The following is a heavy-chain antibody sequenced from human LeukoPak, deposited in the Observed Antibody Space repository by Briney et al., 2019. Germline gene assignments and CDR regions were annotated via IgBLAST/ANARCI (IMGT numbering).Heavy chain of an antibody. CDR2: ISSSSSYI. J-gene: IGHJ3*02. CDR1: GFTFSSYS. CDR3: ARDLSLYYYDSSGHDAFDI. V-gene: IGHV3-21*01. D-gene: IGHD3-22*01. Sequence: PGGSLRLSCAASGFTFSSYSMNWVRQAPGKGLEWVSSISSSSSYIYYADSVKGRFTISRDNAKNSLYLQMNSLRAEDTAVYYCARDLSLYYYDSSGHDAFDIWGQGTMVTVSS.